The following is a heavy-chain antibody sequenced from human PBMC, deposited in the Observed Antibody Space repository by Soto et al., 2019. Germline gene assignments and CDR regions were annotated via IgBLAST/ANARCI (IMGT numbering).Heavy chain of an antibody. J-gene: IGHJ6*02. CDR2: IAAYNGNP. CDR1: GGTFSSYA. CDR3: ARIAAESDFAMDV. D-gene: IGHD6-25*01. V-gene: IGHV1-18*01. Sequence: ASVKVSCKASGGTFSSYAISWVRQTAGQGLEWMGWIAAYNGNPNYPQNLQGRVTMTIDPSTSTAYMELTSLRSDDTAVYYCARIAAESDFAMDVWGQGTTVTVSS.